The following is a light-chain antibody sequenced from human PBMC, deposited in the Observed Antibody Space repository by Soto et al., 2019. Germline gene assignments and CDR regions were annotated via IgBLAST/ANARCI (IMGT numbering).Light chain of an antibody. Sequence: EIVLTQSPGTLSLSPGERATLSCRASQSVSSSYLAWYQQKPGQAPRPLIYGASSRAIGIPDRFSGSGSGTDFTLTISRLEPEDFAVYYCQQYGSSPWTFGQGAKGE. J-gene: IGKJ1*01. CDR1: QSVSSSY. V-gene: IGKV3-20*01. CDR3: QQYGSSPWT. CDR2: GAS.